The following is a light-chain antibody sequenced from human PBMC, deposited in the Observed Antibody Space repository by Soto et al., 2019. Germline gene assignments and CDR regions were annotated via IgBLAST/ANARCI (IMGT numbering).Light chain of an antibody. CDR1: QSVNSFY. J-gene: IGKJ2*01. V-gene: IGKV3-20*01. CDR3: QQYGSSPYT. Sequence: EIVLTQSPGTLSLSPGERATLSCRASQSVNSFYLAWYQQKPGQAPRLLIYAASSRATGIPDRFSGSGSDTDFTLTISSLEPEDFAVYYCQQYGSSPYTFGRGTKLEIK. CDR2: AAS.